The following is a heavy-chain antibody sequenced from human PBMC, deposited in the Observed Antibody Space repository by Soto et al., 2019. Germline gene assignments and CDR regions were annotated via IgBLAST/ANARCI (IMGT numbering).Heavy chain of an antibody. D-gene: IGHD3-22*01. V-gene: IGHV3-30*18. CDR3: AKGRHYYDSSGYHFLDH. CDR1: GFTFSSYG. J-gene: IGHJ4*02. CDR2: ISYDGSNK. Sequence: GGSLRLSCAASGFTFSSYGMHWVPQAPGKGLEWVAVISYDGSNKYYADSVKGRFTISRDNSKNTLYLQMNSLRAEDTAVYYCAKGRHYYDSSGYHFLDHWGEGT.